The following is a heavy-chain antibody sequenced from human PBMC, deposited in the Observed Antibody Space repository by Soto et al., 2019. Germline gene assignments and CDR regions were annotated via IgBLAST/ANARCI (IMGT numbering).Heavy chain of an antibody. CDR2: ISSSGTYT. D-gene: IGHD6-19*01. CDR1: GFTLSEVY. J-gene: IGHJ4*02. Sequence: QVQLVVSGGGLVKPGGSLRLSCGTSGFTLSEVYMSWIRQAPGKGLEWISYISSSGTYTKYADSVKGRFTVSRDNARNSLFLQMNSLRAEDTAVYYCARDRGTVAGQYFDYWGQGTLVTVSS. CDR3: ARDRGTVAGQYFDY. V-gene: IGHV3-11*05.